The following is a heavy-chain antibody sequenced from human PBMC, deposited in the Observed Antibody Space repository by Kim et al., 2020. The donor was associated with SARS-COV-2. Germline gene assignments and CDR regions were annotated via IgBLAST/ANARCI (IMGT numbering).Heavy chain of an antibody. Sequence: SETLSLTCTVSGGSISSSSYYWGWIRQPPGKGLEWIGSIYYSGSTYYNPSLKSRVTISVDTSKNQFSLKLSSVTAADTAVYYCARRNVLRYFDWLSVWF. V-gene: IGHV4-39*01. CDR3: ARRNVLRYFDWLSVWF. J-gene: IGHJ5*01. D-gene: IGHD3-9*01. CDR1: GGSISSSSYY. CDR2: IYYSGST.